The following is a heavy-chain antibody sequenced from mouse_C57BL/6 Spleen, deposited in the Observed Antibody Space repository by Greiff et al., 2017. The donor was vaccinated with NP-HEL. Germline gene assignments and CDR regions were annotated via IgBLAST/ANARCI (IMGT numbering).Heavy chain of an antibody. CDR3: ARDSHYYGSSYFDY. CDR1: GFTFSSYA. D-gene: IGHD1-1*01. J-gene: IGHJ2*01. Sequence: EVHLVESGGGLVKPGGSLKLSCAASGFTFSSYAMSWVRQTPEKRLEWVATISDGGSYTYYPDNVKGRFTISRDNAKNNLYLQMSHLKSEDTAMYYCARDSHYYGSSYFDYWGQGTTLTVSS. V-gene: IGHV5-4*01. CDR2: ISDGGSYT.